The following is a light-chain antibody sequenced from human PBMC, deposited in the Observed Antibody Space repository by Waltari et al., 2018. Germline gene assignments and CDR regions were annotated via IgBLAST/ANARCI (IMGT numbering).Light chain of an antibody. J-gene: IGLJ2*01. CDR1: SSDITAYNY. CDR3: SSYAGSSTVL. V-gene: IGLV2-14*03. Sequence: QSALTQPASVSGSPGQSVIISCIGSSSDITAYNYVSWYQQLPGKAPKLLIYDVDNRPLGVSSRFSGSKSSNTASLTISGLQTEDEADYYCSSYAGSSTVLFGGGTKLTVL. CDR2: DVD.